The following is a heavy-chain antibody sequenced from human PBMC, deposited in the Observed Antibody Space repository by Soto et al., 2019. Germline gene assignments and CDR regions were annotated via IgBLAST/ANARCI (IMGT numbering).Heavy chain of an antibody. J-gene: IGHJ6*02. D-gene: IGHD1-1*01. Sequence: PGGSLRLSCAASGFTFSSYAMTWVRQAPGKGLEWVSTLSGSGGSTYYAASVKGRFTISRDNSKDTLYLEMNSQRGEDTAVFFCAKQQGPGTPYYYAMDVWGQGTAVTVSS. CDR2: LSGSGGST. CDR1: GFTFSSYA. V-gene: IGHV3-23*01. CDR3: AKQQGPGTPYYYAMDV.